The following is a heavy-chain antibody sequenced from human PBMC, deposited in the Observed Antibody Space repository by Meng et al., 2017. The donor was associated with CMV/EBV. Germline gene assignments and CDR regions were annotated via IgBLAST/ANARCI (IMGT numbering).Heavy chain of an antibody. CDR1: GYTFTSYG. V-gene: IGHV1-18*01. CDR3: ARDRGGWELLYFDS. D-gene: IGHD1-26*01. J-gene: IGHJ4*02. CDR2: ISAYNGNT. Sequence: ASVKVSCKASGYTFTSYGITWVRQAPGQGLEWMGWISAYNGNTNYAQKLQGRVTMTTDTSTSTAYMELKSLRSDDTAVYYCARDRGGWELLYFDSWGQGTLVTVSS.